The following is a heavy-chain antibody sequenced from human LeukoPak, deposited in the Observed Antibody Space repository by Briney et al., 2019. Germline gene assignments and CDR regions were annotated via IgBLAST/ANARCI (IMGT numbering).Heavy chain of an antibody. D-gene: IGHD6-6*01. J-gene: IGHJ5*02. Sequence: PSETLSLTCTVSGGSISSSSYYWGWIRQPPGKGLEWIGSIYYSGSTYYNPSLKSRVTISVDTSKNQFSLKLSSVTAADTAVYYCARDIAARPDNWFDPWAREPWSPSPQ. V-gene: IGHV4-39*01. CDR2: IYYSGST. CDR3: ARDIAARPDNWFDP. CDR1: GGSISSSSYY.